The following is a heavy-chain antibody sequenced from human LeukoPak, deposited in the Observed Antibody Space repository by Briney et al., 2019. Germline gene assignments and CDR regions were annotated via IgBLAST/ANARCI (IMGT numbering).Heavy chain of an antibody. CDR1: GFTFSIYS. V-gene: IGHV3-21*01. J-gene: IGHJ4*02. CDR2: ISSSSSYI. CDR3: ARHAMSPRYCSGGSRYSGESDC. Sequence: GGSLRLSCAASGFTFSIYSMNWVRQAPGKGLEWVSFISSSSSYIYYADSVKGRFTISRDNAKNSLYLQMNSLRAEDTAVYYCARHAMSPRYCSGGSRYSGESDCWGQGTLVTVSS. D-gene: IGHD2-15*01.